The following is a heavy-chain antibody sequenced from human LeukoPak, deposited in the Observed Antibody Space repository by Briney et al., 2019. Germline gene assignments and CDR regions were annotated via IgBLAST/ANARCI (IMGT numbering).Heavy chain of an antibody. Sequence: SGPTLVNPTQTLTLTCTFSGFSLSTSGMCVSWIRQPPGKALEWLARIDWDDDKYYSTSLKTRLTISKDTSKNQVVLTMTNMDPVDTATYYCAQIATQWLAFDYWGQGTLVTVSS. D-gene: IGHD6-19*01. CDR2: IDWDDDK. V-gene: IGHV2-70*11. J-gene: IGHJ4*02. CDR3: AQIATQWLAFDY. CDR1: GFSLSTSGMC.